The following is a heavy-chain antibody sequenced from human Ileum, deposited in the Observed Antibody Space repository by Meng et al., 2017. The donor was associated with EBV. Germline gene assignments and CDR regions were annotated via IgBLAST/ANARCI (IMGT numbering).Heavy chain of an antibody. CDR3: AGGNWNQGFFDY. CDR1: GLTVSSNH. CDR2: IKRGGNT. Sequence: GQLWGSGGDLVPPGGSRRGSCAASGLTVSSNHMSWGRQAPGKGLEWVSLIKRGGNTYYADSVRGRFAISRDNSKNTLYLQMNSLSAEDTAVYYCAGGNWNQGFFDYWGQGTLVTVSS. D-gene: IGHD1-1*01. J-gene: IGHJ4*02. V-gene: IGHV3-53*01.